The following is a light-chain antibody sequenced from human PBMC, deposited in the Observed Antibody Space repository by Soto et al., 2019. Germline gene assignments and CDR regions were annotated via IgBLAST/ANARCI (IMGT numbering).Light chain of an antibody. V-gene: IGLV2-14*01. CDR1: SSDVGGYNF. J-gene: IGLJ3*02. Sequence: QSALTQPASVSGSPGQSITISCSGTSSDVGGYNFVSWYQQHPGKAPKLMIYEVSNRPSGVSTRFSGSKSGNTASLTISGLQAEDEADYYCTSYKSGSPVGVFGGGTKLTVL. CDR3: TSYKSGSPVGV. CDR2: EVS.